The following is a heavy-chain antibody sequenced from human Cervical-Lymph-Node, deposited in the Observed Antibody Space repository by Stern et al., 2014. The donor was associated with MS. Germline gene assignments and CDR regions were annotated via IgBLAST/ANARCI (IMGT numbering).Heavy chain of an antibody. CDR1: GFSFSSSS. Sequence: VQLVESGGGLVQPGGSLRLSCTASGFSFSSSSMTLVRQAPGKGLELVSRMSGSGGSTYYVGSVQGSFTIYRDNSENKVFLQMNSLKAEDAAIYYCAKDLEGKMAGDCDCWGQGTLVTVSS. CDR3: AKDLEGKMAGDCDC. CDR2: MSGSGGST. V-gene: IGHV3-23*04. D-gene: IGHD2-21*02. J-gene: IGHJ4*02.